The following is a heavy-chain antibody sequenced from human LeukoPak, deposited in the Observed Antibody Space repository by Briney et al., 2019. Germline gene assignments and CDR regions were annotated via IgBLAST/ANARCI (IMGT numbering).Heavy chain of an antibody. J-gene: IGHJ4*02. D-gene: IGHD3-22*01. CDR2: IYYSGST. Sequence: SETLSLTCTVSGGSISSSSYYWGWIRQPPGKGLEWIGSIYYSGSTYYNPSLKSRVTISVDTSKNRFSLKLSSVTAADTAVYYCARQVVGSSNTDYWGQGTLVTVSS. CDR3: ARQVVGSSNTDY. CDR1: GGSISSSSYY. V-gene: IGHV4-39*01.